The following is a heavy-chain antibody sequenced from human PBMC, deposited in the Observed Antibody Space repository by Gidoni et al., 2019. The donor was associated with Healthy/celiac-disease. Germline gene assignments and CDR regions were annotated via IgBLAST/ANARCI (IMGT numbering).Heavy chain of an antibody. V-gene: IGHV3-30-3*01. J-gene: IGHJ6*03. Sequence: QVQLVAPGGGVVQPGRSLSLSCEASGLPFRSYAMHWVRPAPGKGLEWVAVISYDGSNKYYADSVKGRFTISRDNSKNTLYLQMNSLRAEDTAVYYCARVQSYYYYYMDVWGKGTTVTVSS. CDR3: ARVQSYYYYYMDV. CDR1: GLPFRSYA. CDR2: ISYDGSNK.